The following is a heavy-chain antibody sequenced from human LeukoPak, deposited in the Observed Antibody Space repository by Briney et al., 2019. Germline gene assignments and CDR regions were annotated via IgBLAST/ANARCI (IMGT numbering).Heavy chain of an antibody. Sequence: PGKSLRLSCAASAFTFSTYAMHWVRQAPGKGLEWVALISYDGSKKYYADSVKGRFTISRDNSKNTLYLQMNSLRAEDTAVYYCTRASPGSPPLDYWGQGTLVTVSS. J-gene: IGHJ4*02. V-gene: IGHV3-30*04. CDR3: TRASPGSPPLDY. CDR2: ISYDGSKK. CDR1: AFTFSTYA. D-gene: IGHD3-10*01.